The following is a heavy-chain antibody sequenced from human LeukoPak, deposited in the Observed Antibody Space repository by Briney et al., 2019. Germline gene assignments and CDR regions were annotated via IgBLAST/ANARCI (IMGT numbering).Heavy chain of an antibody. CDR2: IKSKTDGGTT. CDR1: GFTFSNAW. CDR3: TTQRSRITMVRGVIRSDH. J-gene: IGHJ4*02. D-gene: IGHD3-10*01. V-gene: IGHV3-15*01. Sequence: GGSLRLSCAASGFTFSNAWLSWVRQGPGKGLEWVGRIKSKTDGGTTDYAAPVKGRFTISRDDSKNTLYLQMNSLKTEDTAVYYCTTQRSRITMVRGVIRSDHWGQGTLVTVSS.